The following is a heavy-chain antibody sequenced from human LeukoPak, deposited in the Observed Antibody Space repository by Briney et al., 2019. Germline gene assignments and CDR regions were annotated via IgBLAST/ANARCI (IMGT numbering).Heavy chain of an antibody. J-gene: IGHJ5*02. Sequence: GGSLRLSCAASGFTFSSYEMNWVRQAPGKGLEWVSYISSSGSTIYYADSVKGRFTISRDDAKNSLYLQMNSLRAEDTAVYYCAREKTEVEMATILFDPWGQGTLVTVSS. V-gene: IGHV3-48*03. CDR2: ISSSGSTI. CDR3: AREKTEVEMATILFDP. D-gene: IGHD5-24*01. CDR1: GFTFSSYE.